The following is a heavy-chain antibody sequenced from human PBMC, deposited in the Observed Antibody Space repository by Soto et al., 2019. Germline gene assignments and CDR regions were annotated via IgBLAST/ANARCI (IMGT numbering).Heavy chain of an antibody. CDR1: GYSFTSYW. CDR2: IYPGDSDT. V-gene: IGHV5-51*01. J-gene: IGHJ4*02. Sequence: PGESLKISCKGSGYSFTSYWICWVRQMPVKGLEWMGIIYPGDSDTGYSPSFQGQVTISPDKSISTAYLQWSSLKASDTAMYYCARPGRWLQSGFDYWGEGTLFTVCS. CDR3: ARPGRWLQSGFDY. D-gene: IGHD3-10*01.